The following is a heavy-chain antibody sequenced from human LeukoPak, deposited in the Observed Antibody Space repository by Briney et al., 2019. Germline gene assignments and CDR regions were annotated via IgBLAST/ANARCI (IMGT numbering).Heavy chain of an antibody. Sequence: SETLSLTCTVSGGSISYYYWSWIRQPPGKGLEWIGYIYYGGNTNYNPSLKSRVTISVDTSKSHFSLRLSPVTAADTAVYYCARGGTNRHMDVWGKGTTVTVS. CDR1: GGSISYYY. CDR2: IYYGGNT. D-gene: IGHD3-16*01. V-gene: IGHV4-59*01. CDR3: ARGGTNRHMDV. J-gene: IGHJ6*03.